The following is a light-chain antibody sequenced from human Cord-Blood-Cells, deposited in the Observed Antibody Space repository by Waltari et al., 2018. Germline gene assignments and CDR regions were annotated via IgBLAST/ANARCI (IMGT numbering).Light chain of an antibody. CDR2: RNN. V-gene: IGLV1-44*01. J-gene: IGLJ3*02. CDR3: AAWDDSLNGWV. Sequence: QSVLTQPPSASGPPGQRVTIPCSGSSSNIGSNTVNWYQQLPGTAPKLLIYRNNQRPSGVPDRFSGSKSGTSASLAISGLQAEDEADYYCAAWDDSLNGWVFGGGTKLTVL. CDR1: SSNIGSNT.